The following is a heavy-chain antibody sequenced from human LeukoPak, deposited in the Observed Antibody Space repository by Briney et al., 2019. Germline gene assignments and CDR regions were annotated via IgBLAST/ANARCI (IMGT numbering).Heavy chain of an antibody. J-gene: IGHJ6*03. V-gene: IGHV3-30*04. CDR3: ARVGRVSIYPSYMDV. Sequence: GGSLRLSCEASGFTFSTFPMHWVRRTPDKGLEWVAVISDDGRDVYYADSVKGRFTISRDNSKNTLYLQMHSVSPEDTAVVYCARVGRVSIYPSYMDVWGKGTTVTVSS. CDR2: ISDDGRDV. CDR1: GFTFSTFP. D-gene: IGHD6-6*01.